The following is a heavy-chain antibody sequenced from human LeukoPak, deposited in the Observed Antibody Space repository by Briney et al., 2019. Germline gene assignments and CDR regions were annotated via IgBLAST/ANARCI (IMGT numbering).Heavy chain of an antibody. V-gene: IGHV1-2*02. D-gene: IGHD6-13*01. CDR3: AREAGLAAAGDGWFDP. Sequence: GASVKVSCKASGYTFTGYYMHWVRQAPAQGLEWMGWINPNSGGTNYAQKFQGRVTMTRDTSISTAYMELSRLRSDDTAVYYCAREAGLAAAGDGWFDPWGLGTLVTVSS. J-gene: IGHJ5*02. CDR1: GYTFTGYY. CDR2: INPNSGGT.